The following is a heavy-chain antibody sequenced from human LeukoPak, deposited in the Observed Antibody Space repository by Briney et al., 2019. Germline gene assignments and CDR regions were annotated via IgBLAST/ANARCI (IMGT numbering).Heavy chain of an antibody. CDR3: AKDLGRGALDY. Sequence: GGSLRLSCAASGFTFSSYEMNWVRQAPGKGLEWVSYISSSGSTIYYADSVKGRFTISRDNAKNSLYLQMNSLRAEDTAVYYCAKDLGRGALDYWGQGTLVTVSS. CDR2: ISSSGSTI. D-gene: IGHD1-26*01. J-gene: IGHJ4*02. CDR1: GFTFSSYE. V-gene: IGHV3-48*03.